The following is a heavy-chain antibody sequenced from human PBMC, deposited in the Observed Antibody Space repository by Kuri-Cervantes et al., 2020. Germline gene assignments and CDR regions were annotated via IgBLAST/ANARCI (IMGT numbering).Heavy chain of an antibody. CDR1: GGSFSGYY. D-gene: IGHD5-24*01. CDR3: ARDGDGPFDY. V-gene: IGHV4-34*01. J-gene: IGHJ4*02. Sequence: SQTLSLTCAVYGGSFSGYYWSWIRQPPGKGLEWIGEINHSGSTNYNPSLKSRVTISVDTSKNQFSLKLGSVTAADTAVYYCARDGDGPFDYWGQGTLVTVSS. CDR2: INHSGST.